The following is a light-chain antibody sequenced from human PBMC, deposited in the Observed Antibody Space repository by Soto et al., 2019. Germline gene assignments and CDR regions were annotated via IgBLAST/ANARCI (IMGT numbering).Light chain of an antibody. CDR3: QQLNSYPIT. CDR2: AAP. J-gene: IGKJ5*01. Sequence: IQLTQSPSSLSASVEDRVTITCRASQGISSYLAWYQQKPGKAPKLLIYAAPTLQSGVPSRFSGSGSGTDFTLTICSLQPEDFATYYCQQLNSYPITFGQGTRLEIK. CDR1: QGISSY. V-gene: IGKV1-9*01.